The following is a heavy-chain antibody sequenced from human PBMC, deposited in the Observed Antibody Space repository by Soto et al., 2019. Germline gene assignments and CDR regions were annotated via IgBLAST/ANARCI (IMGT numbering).Heavy chain of an antibody. V-gene: IGHV2-5*02. J-gene: IGHJ5*02. CDR2: IYWDDDK. Sequence: QITLKESGPTLVKPTQTLTLTCTFSGFSLSTSGVGVGWIRQPPGKALEWLALIYWDDDKRYSPSLKSRLTITKDTSKNQVVLTMTNMDPVDTATYYCAHIEVPDSSGYCSWFDPWGQGTLVTVSS. CDR3: AHIEVPDSSGYCSWFDP. D-gene: IGHD3-22*01. CDR1: GFSLSTSGVG.